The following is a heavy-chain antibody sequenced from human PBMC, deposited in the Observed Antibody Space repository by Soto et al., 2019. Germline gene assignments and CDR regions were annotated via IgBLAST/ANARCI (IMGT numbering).Heavy chain of an antibody. CDR3: ARSTRRIAARPNYYYYGMDV. CDR1: GYSFTSYW. J-gene: IGHJ6*02. Sequence: GESLKISCKGSGYSFTSYWISWVRQMPGKGLERMGRIDPSDSYTNYSPSFQGHVTISADKSISTAYLQWSSLKASDTAMYYCARSTRRIAARPNYYYYGMDVWGQGTTVTVSS. V-gene: IGHV5-10-1*01. CDR2: IDPSDSYT. D-gene: IGHD6-6*01.